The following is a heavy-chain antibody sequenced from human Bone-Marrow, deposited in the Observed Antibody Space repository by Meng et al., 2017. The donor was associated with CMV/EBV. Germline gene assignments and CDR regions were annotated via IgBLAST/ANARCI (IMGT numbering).Heavy chain of an antibody. Sequence: GESLKISCAASGFTFSSYWMSWVRQAPGKGLEWVANINQDVSEKYYVDSVRGRFTISRDNAENSLYLQMNSLRAEDTAVYYCARDTSGRGGRSYYYYGMDVWGQGTTVTVSS. D-gene: IGHD1-26*01. CDR1: GFTFSSYW. J-gene: IGHJ6*02. CDR3: ARDTSGRGGRSYYYYGMDV. CDR2: INQDVSEK. V-gene: IGHV3-7*01.